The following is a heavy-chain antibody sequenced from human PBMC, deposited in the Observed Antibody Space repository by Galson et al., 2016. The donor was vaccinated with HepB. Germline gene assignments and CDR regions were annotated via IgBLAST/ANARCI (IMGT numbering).Heavy chain of an antibody. J-gene: IGHJ4*02. CDR3: ARDNSHSGWFY. CDR1: GFTFSSFW. D-gene: IGHD6-19*01. Sequence: SLRLSCAASGFTFSSFWLSWVRQAPGKGPEWVATIKDDGRLKHYADSVRGRFTISRDNAKNSLYRQMNGLRVEDTAVYYCARDNSHSGWFYWGQGTLATVSS. CDR2: IKDDGRLK. V-gene: IGHV3-7*01.